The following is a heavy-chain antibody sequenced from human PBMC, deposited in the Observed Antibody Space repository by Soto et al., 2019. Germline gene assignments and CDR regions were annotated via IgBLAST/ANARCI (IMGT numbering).Heavy chain of an antibody. CDR3: AKDCRIPGATDVLDGMGV. CDR2: ISGSGGST. J-gene: IGHJ6*01. Sequence: EVQLLESGGGLVQPGGSLRLSCAASGFTFSSYAMSWVRQAPGKGLEWVSAISGSGGSTYYADSVKGRFTISRDNSKNTLYRQMNSLTAEDTAVYYCAKDCRIPGATDVLDGMGVWGQGSTFTVSS. V-gene: IGHV3-23*01. CDR1: GFTFSSYA. D-gene: IGHD1-20*01.